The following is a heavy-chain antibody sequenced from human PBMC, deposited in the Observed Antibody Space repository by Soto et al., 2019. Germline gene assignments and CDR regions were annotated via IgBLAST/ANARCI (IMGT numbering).Heavy chain of an antibody. Sequence: GGSLRLSCAASGFTFSSYAMHWVRQAPGKGLEWVAVISYDGSNKYYADSVKGRLTISRDNAKNTLYLQVNSLRVDDTAVYYCVRDRDTYGYANLDYWGQGTLVTVSS. CDR2: ISYDGSNK. CDR3: VRDRDTYGYANLDY. CDR1: GFTFSSYA. D-gene: IGHD5-18*01. J-gene: IGHJ4*02. V-gene: IGHV3-30-3*01.